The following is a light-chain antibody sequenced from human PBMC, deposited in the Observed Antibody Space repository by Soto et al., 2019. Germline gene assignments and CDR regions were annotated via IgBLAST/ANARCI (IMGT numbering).Light chain of an antibody. Sequence: DIQLTQSPSFLSASVGDRVIITCRASQGISSDLAWYQQKPGKAPNLLIYGASNLQTGVPSRFSGSGSGTEFTLTISSLQPEEFATYYCQQLNLDPITFGQGTRLEIK. V-gene: IGKV1-9*01. CDR3: QQLNLDPIT. CDR2: GAS. J-gene: IGKJ5*01. CDR1: QGISSD.